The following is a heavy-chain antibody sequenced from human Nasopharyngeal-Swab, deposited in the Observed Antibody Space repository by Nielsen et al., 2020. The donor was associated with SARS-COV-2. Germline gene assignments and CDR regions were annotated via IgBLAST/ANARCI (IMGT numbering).Heavy chain of an antibody. CDR3: ARDRALRFLEWLNGVRAFDI. J-gene: IGHJ3*02. CDR1: GGSISSSNW. CDR2: IYHSGST. V-gene: IGHV4-4*02. D-gene: IGHD3-3*01. Sequence: SETLSLTFAVSGGSISSSNWWSWVRQPPGKGLAWIGVIYHSGSTNYNPSLKSRVTISVDKSKNQFSLKLSSVTAADTAVYYCARDRALRFLEWLNGVRAFDIWGQGTMVTVSS.